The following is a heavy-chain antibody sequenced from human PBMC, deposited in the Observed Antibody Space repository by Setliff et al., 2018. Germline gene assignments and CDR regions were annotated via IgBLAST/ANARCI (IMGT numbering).Heavy chain of an antibody. V-gene: IGHV4-39*01. D-gene: IGHD1-1*01. CDR3: ARTGTYRYFDY. CDR2: IYHGGKT. J-gene: IGHJ4*02. Sequence: ETLSLTCTVSGGSISSGVYYWGWIRQPPGKGLEWIGRIYHGGKTYYNTSLKGRLTISVDTAQNQFSLRLTSVTAADTAVYYCARTGTYRYFDYWGQGALVTVSS. CDR1: GGSISSGVYY.